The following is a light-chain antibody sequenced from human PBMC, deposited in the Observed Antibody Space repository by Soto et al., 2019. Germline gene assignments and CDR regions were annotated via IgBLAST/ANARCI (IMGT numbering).Light chain of an antibody. CDR1: QSVSSSY. V-gene: IGKV3-20*01. J-gene: IGKJ2*01. CDR3: QQYVSSPT. CDR2: GAS. Sequence: EIVLTLSPGTLSLSPGERATLSCRASQSVSSSYLAWYQQKPGQAPRLLIYGASSRATGIPDRFSGSGSGTDFTLTISRLEPEDFAVYYCQQYVSSPTLGQGTKLEIK.